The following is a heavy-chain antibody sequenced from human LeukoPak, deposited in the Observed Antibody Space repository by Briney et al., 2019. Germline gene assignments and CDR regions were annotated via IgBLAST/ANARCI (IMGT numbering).Heavy chain of an antibody. CDR2: INPNSGGT. CDR3: ARDFSGAYYYYYYMDV. V-gene: IGHV1-2*02. D-gene: IGHD1-26*01. CDR1: GYTFTGYY. Sequence: GASVKVSCKASGYTFTGYYMHWVRQAPGQGLEWMGWINPNSGGTNYAQKFQGRVTMTRDTSISTAYMELSRLRSDDTAVYYCARDFSGAYYYYYYMDVWGKGTTVTVSS. J-gene: IGHJ6*03.